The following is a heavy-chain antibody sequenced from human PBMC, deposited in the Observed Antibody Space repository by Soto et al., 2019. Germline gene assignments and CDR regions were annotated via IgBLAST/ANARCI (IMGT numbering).Heavy chain of an antibody. CDR3: ARDKRFLEWLQGDHYHYGMDV. CDR2: IYYSGST. D-gene: IGHD3-3*01. CDR1: GGSISSGDYY. Sequence: QVQLQESGPGLVKPSQTLSLTCTVSGGSISSGDYYWSWIRQPPGKGLEWIGYIYYSGSTYYNPSLKSRVTISVDTSKNQCSLKLSSVTAADTAVYYCARDKRFLEWLQGDHYHYGMDVWGQGTTVTVSS. J-gene: IGHJ6*02. V-gene: IGHV4-30-4*01.